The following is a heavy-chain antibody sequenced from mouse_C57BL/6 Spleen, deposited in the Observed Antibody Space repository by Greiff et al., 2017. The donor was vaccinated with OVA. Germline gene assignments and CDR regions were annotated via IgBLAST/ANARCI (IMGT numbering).Heavy chain of an antibody. Sequence: EVQLQESGPELVKPGASVKISCKASGYSFTDYNMNWVKQSNGKSLEWIGVINPNYGTTSYNQKFKGKATLTVDQSSSTAYMQLNSLTSEDSAVYYCARSYGSSLYYAMDYWGQGTSVTVSS. CDR1: GYSFTDYN. CDR3: ARSYGSSLYYAMDY. J-gene: IGHJ4*01. D-gene: IGHD1-1*01. V-gene: IGHV1-39*01. CDR2: INPNYGTT.